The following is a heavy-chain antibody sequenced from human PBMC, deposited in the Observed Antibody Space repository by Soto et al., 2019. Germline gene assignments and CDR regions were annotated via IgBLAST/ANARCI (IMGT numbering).Heavy chain of an antibody. J-gene: IGHJ6*03. D-gene: IGHD2-2*01. CDR2: INAGNGNT. CDR3: ARSCSSTSCYPNYYYYYMDV. Sequence: GASVKVSCKASGYTFTSYAMHWVRQAPGQRLEWMGWINAGNGNTKYSQKFQGRVTITRDTSASTAYMELSSLRSEDTAVYYCARSCSSTSCYPNYYYYYMDVWGKGTTVTVSS. CDR1: GYTFTSYA. V-gene: IGHV1-3*01.